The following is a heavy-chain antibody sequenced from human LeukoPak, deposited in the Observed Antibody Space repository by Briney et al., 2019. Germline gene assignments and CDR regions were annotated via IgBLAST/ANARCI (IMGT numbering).Heavy chain of an antibody. Sequence: SETLSLTCAVYGGSFSGYYWSWIRQPPGKGLEWIGEINHSGSTNYNPSLKSRVTISVDTSKNQFSLKLSSVTAADTGVYYCARYYMVRGFDPWGQGTLATVSS. V-gene: IGHV4-34*01. CDR1: GGSFSGYY. CDR2: INHSGST. CDR3: ARYYMVRGFDP. D-gene: IGHD3-10*01. J-gene: IGHJ5*02.